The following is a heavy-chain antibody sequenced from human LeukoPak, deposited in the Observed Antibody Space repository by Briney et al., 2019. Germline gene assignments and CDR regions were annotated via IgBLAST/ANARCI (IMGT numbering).Heavy chain of an antibody. CDR2: INHSGST. V-gene: IGHV4-34*01. CDR1: GGSFSGYY. Sequence: SETLSLTCAVYGGSFSGYYWSWIRQPPGKGLEWIGEINHSGSTNYNPSLKSRVTISVDTSKNQFSLKLSSVTAADTAVYYCAREMTTGNDPWGQGTLVTVSS. D-gene: IGHD4-11*01. CDR3: AREMTTGNDP. J-gene: IGHJ5*02.